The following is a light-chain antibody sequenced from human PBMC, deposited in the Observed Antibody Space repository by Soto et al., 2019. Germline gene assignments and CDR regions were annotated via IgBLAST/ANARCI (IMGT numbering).Light chain of an antibody. CDR1: SRVVGAYNF. CDR2: DVS. J-gene: IGLJ1*01. V-gene: IGLV2-11*01. CDR3: CSYAGSNTNV. Sequence: QSVLTQPRSVSGSPGQSVTISCTGTSRVVGAYNFVSWHQQHPGKAPKLMVNDVSERPSGVPDRFSGSKSGNTASLTISGLQAEDEADYYCCSYAGSNTNVFGTGTKVTV.